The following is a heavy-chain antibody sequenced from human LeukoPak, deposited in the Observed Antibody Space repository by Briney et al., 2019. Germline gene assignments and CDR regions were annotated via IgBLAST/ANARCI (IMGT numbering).Heavy chain of an antibody. J-gene: IGHJ4*02. Sequence: PGGSLRLSCAASGFTFSNYALSWVRQAPGKGLGWVASLNLDGSDKYYVDSVKGRFTISRDNAKNSLYLQMDSLRVEDTAVYYCAKGKRYPDYWGQGTLVTVSS. D-gene: IGHD1-1*01. V-gene: IGHV3-7*03. CDR2: LNLDGSDK. CDR1: GFTFSNYA. CDR3: AKGKRYPDY.